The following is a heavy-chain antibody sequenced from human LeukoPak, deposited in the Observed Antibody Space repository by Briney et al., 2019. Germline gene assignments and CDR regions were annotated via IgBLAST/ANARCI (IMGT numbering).Heavy chain of an antibody. J-gene: IGHJ4*02. D-gene: IGHD6-19*01. Sequence: PGRSLRLSCAASGFTFSSYGMHWVRQAPGKGLKWVAVIWYDGSNKYYADSVKGRFTISRDNSKNTLYLQMNSLRAEDTAVYYCAKIRVSSGWYYFDYWGQGTLVTVSS. CDR1: GFTFSSYG. CDR2: IWYDGSNK. CDR3: AKIRVSSGWYYFDY. V-gene: IGHV3-33*06.